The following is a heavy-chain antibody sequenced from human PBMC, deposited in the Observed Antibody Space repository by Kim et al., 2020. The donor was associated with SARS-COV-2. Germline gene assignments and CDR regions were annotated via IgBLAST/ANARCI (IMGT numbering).Heavy chain of an antibody. CDR2: IKQDGSEK. Sequence: GGSLRLSCAASGFTFSSYWMSWVRQAPGKGLEWVANIKQDGSEKYYVDSVKGRFTISRDNAKNSLYLQMNSLRAEDTAVYYCARDNVLLWFGELFGAFDIWGQGTMVTVSS. D-gene: IGHD3-10*01. CDR1: GFTFSSYW. J-gene: IGHJ3*02. V-gene: IGHV3-7*03. CDR3: ARDNVLLWFGELFGAFDI.